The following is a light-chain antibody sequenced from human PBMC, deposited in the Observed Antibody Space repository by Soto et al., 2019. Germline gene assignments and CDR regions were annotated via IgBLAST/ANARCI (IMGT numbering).Light chain of an antibody. V-gene: IGKV3-20*01. Sequence: EIVLTQSPGTLSVSPGERATLSCRASQSVSSSYLAWYQQKPGQAPRLLIYGASSRATGIPDRFSGSGSGTDFTLTISRLEPEDFAVYYCQQYGSSPPLTFGGGTKVDIK. CDR3: QQYGSSPPLT. CDR1: QSVSSSY. CDR2: GAS. J-gene: IGKJ4*01.